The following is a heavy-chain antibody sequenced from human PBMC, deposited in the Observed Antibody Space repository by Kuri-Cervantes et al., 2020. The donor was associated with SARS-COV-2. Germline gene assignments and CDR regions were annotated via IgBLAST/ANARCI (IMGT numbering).Heavy chain of an antibody. CDR1: GFTFSSYS. J-gene: IGHJ3*02. V-gene: IGHV3-21*01. CDR2: ISSSSSYI. CDR3: ARDHSSSPNAFDI. Sequence: GGSLRLSCVASGFTFSSYSMNWVRQAPGKGLEWVSSISSSSSYIYYADSVKGRFTISRDNAKNSLYLQMNSLRAEDTAVYYCARDHSSSPNAFDIWGQGTMVTVSS. D-gene: IGHD6-6*01.